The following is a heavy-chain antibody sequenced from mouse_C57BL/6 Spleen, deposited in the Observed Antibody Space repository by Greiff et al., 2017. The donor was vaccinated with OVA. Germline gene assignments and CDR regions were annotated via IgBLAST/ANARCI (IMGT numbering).Heavy chain of an antibody. CDR1: GYTFTDHT. J-gene: IGHJ4*01. CDR2: IYPRDGST. CDR3: ARGGVYYSNYYAMDY. D-gene: IGHD2-5*01. Sequence: VQLQQSDAELVKPGASVKISCKVSGYTFTDHTIHWMKQRPEQGLEWIGYIYPRDGSTKYNEKFKGKATLTADKSSSTAYMQLNSLTSEDSAVYFCARGGVYYSNYYAMDYWGQGTSVTVSS. V-gene: IGHV1-78*01.